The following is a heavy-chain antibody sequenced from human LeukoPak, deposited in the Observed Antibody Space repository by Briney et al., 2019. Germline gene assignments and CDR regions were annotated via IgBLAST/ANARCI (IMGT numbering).Heavy chain of an antibody. D-gene: IGHD4-11*01. V-gene: IGHV3-30*04. J-gene: IGHJ4*02. CDR2: MSYDGSYK. Sequence: PGRSLRLSCAASGFTFSNYAMHWVRQAPGKGLEWVAVMSYDGSYKYYAAFVKGRFTISRDNSKNSLYLQMNSLRAEDTAVYYCARLAGVHDCSNYGQFDYWGQGTLVTVSS. CDR3: ARLAGVHDCSNYGQFDY. CDR1: GFTFSNYA.